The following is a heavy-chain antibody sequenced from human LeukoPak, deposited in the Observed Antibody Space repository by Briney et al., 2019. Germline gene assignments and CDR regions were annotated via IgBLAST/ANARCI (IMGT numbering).Heavy chain of an antibody. V-gene: IGHV1-2*02. CDR2: INPNSGGT. CDR3: ATTGYGGTYDAFDI. Sequence: ASAKVSCKASRYTLTGYYFHWVRQAPGQGLEWMGWINPNSGGTNYAQKFQGRVTMTRDTSISTIYMELGRLRFDDTAVFYCATTGYGGTYDAFDIWGQGTMVTVSS. D-gene: IGHD4-23*01. CDR1: RYTLTGYY. J-gene: IGHJ3*02.